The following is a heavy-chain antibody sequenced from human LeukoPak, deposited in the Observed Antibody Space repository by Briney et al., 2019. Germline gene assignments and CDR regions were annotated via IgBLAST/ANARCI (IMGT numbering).Heavy chain of an antibody. CDR2: ISGSGGST. CDR1: GFTFSSYW. V-gene: IGHV3-23*01. Sequence: PGGSLRLSCAASGFTFSSYWMSWVRQAPGKGLEWVSAISGSGGSTYYADSVKGRFTISRDNSKNTLYLQMNSLRAEDTAVYYCAKGLRFLEWLSPFDYWGQGTLVTVSS. CDR3: AKGLRFLEWLSPFDY. J-gene: IGHJ4*02. D-gene: IGHD3-3*01.